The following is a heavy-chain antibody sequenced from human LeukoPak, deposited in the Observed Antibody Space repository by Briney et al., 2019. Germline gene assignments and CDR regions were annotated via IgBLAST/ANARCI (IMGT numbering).Heavy chain of an antibody. CDR3: ARGGYSSGAGVYMDV. J-gene: IGHJ6*03. CDR2: IHYSGST. D-gene: IGHD5-18*01. Sequence: SETLSLTCTVSGGSISSYYWSWIRQPPGKGLEWIGYIHYSGSTNYNPSLKSRVTISVDTSKNQFSLKLSSVTAADTAVYYCARGGYSSGAGVYMDVWSKGTTVTISS. CDR1: GGSISSYY. V-gene: IGHV4-59*01.